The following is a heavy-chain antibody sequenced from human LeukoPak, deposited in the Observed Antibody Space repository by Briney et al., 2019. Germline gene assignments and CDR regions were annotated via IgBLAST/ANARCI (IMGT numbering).Heavy chain of an antibody. D-gene: IGHD3-3*01. V-gene: IGHV1-69*13. CDR2: IIPIFGTA. CDR1: GGTFSSYA. Sequence: ASVKVSCKASGGTFSSYAISWVRQAPGQGLEWMGGIIPIFGTANYAQKFQGRVTITADESTSTAYMELSSLRSEDTAVYYCASSSDFWSGYYYWXXXTXVTVSS. CDR3: ASSSDFWSGYYY. J-gene: IGHJ4*01.